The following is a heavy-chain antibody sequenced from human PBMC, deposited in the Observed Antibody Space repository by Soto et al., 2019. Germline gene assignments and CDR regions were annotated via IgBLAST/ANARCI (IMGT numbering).Heavy chain of an antibody. V-gene: IGHV1-46*01. CDR2: INPSGGST. CDR3: ARGRSITIFGVVIIGFAP. Sequence: ASVKVSCKASGYTFASYYMHWVRQAPGQGLEWMGIINPSGGSTSYAQKFQGRVTMTRDTSTSTVYMELSSLRSEDTAVYYCARGRSITIFGVVIIGFAPWGQGTLVTVPQ. J-gene: IGHJ5*02. D-gene: IGHD3-3*01. CDR1: GYTFASYY.